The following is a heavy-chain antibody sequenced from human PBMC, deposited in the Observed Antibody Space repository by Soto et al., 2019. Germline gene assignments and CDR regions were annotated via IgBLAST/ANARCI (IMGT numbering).Heavy chain of an antibody. CDR1: GGTFSSYA. CDR3: ARDRGYSGYDYDYDGMDV. V-gene: IGHV1-69*10. D-gene: IGHD5-12*01. CDR2: IIPILGIA. Sequence: ASVKVSCKASGGTFSSYAISWVRQAPGQGLEWMGGIIPILGIANYAQKFQGRVTITADKSTSTAYMELSSLRSEDTAVYYCARDRGYSGYDYDYDGMDVWGQGTTVTVSS. J-gene: IGHJ6*02.